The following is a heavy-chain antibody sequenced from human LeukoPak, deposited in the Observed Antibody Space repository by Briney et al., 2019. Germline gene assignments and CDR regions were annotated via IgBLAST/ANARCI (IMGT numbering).Heavy chain of an antibody. CDR3: ARDWYYAIDY. D-gene: IGHD2-2*01. V-gene: IGHV3-74*01. CDR1: GFSFSSAW. Sequence: GGSLRLSCAASGFSFSSAWMHWVRQAPGEGLVAVSRITSDGSTTWYADSVRGRFTISRDNAKNTLYLQMNSLRVDDTAVYYCARDWYYAIDYWGQGTLVTVSS. J-gene: IGHJ4*02. CDR2: ITSDGSTT.